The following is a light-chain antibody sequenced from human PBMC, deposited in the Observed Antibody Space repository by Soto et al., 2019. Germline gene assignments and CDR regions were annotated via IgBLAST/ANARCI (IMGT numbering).Light chain of an antibody. CDR1: QSVSSN. CDR2: GAS. J-gene: IGKJ1*01. V-gene: IGKV3-15*01. Sequence: EIVMTQSPATLSVSPGERATLSCRASQSVSSNLAWYQQKPGQAPRLLIYGASTRATGIPARFSGSGSGTEVTLTISRLHSEDFAVYYCQQYNNWPPWTFGQGTKVEIK. CDR3: QQYNNWPPWT.